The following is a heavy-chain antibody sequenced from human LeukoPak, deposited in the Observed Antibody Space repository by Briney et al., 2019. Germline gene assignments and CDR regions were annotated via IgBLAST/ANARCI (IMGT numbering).Heavy chain of an antibody. CDR3: AKDIGHTPNEDY. V-gene: IGHV3-23*01. D-gene: IGHD1-1*01. J-gene: IGHJ4*02. CDR2: ISGSGGST. CDR1: GFTFSSYG. Sequence: GGSLRLSCAASGFTFSSYGMSWVRQAPGKGLEWVSAISGSGGSTDYADSVRGRFTISRDNSKNTVYLQMNSQRAEDTAVYYCAKDIGHTPNEDYWGQGTLVTVSS.